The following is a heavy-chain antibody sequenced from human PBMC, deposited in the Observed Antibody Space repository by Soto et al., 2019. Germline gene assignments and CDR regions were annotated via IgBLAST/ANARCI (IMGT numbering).Heavy chain of an antibody. D-gene: IGHD3-16*01. Sequence: QVQLQESGPGLVKPSETLSLTCSISGGSISDYQWNWLRQPPGKGLEWIGYIYYSGRTNYNPSLKSRLTIALDTCTRQFSLRLRSVTAADTAVYYCARMRGLGEISPYLDYWGQGALVTVSS. CDR1: GGSISDYQ. J-gene: IGHJ4*02. CDR3: ARMRGLGEISPYLDY. V-gene: IGHV4-59*01. CDR2: IYYSGRT.